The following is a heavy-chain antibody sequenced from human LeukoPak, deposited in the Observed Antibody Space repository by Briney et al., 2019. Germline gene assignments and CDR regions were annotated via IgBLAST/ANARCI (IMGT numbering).Heavy chain of an antibody. V-gene: IGHV1-2*02. CDR1: GYPFTDQF. CDR2: INPISGDT. CDR3: ARGELLVDY. J-gene: IGHJ4*02. Sequence: ASVKVSCKASGYPFTDQFINWVRQAPGRGLEWMGWINPISGDTNYEQRFQGRVTMTRDTSISTAYMDLTRLASDDTAVYYCARGELLVDYWGQGTLVTVSS. D-gene: IGHD3-10*01.